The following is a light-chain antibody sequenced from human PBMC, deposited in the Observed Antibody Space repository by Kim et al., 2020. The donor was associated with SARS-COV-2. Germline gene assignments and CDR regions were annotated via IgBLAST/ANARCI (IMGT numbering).Light chain of an antibody. J-gene: IGLJ3*02. V-gene: IGLV3-21*04. CDR1: NSGSKS. Sequence: APGKTAMITCGGNNSGSKSVHWYQQKPGQAPVLVIYYDSDRPSGIPERFSGSNSGNTATLTISRVEAGDEADYYCQVWDSSSDHPVFGGGTKLTVL. CDR3: QVWDSSSDHPV. CDR2: YDS.